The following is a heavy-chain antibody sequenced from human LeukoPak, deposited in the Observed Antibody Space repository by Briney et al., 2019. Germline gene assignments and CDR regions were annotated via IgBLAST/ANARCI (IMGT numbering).Heavy chain of an antibody. CDR1: GGSISSGSSY. D-gene: IGHD5-24*01. V-gene: IGHV4-39*07. J-gene: IGHJ5*02. CDR3: ARAGRDGYNPSWFDP. CDR2: IYFSGST. Sequence: SETLSLTCTVSGGSISSGSSYWGWIRQPPGKGLEWIGSIYFSGSTYYNPSLKSRLTVSLDTSKKQFSLKLSSVTAADTAIYYCARAGRDGYNPSWFDPWGQGTLVTVSS.